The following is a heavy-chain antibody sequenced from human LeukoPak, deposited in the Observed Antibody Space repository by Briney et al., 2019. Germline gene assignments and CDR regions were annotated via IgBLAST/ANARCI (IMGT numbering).Heavy chain of an antibody. CDR2: ISGSGGST. CDR1: GFTFSSYG. J-gene: IGHJ6*03. Sequence: PGGSLRLSCAASGFTFSSYGMSWVRQAPGKGLEWVSAISGSGGSTYYADSVKGRFTISRDNSKNTLYLQMNSLRAEDTAVYYCAKETVDHNLAAAGYYYYYMDVWGKGTTVTISS. D-gene: IGHD6-13*01. V-gene: IGHV3-23*01. CDR3: AKETVDHNLAAAGYYYYYMDV.